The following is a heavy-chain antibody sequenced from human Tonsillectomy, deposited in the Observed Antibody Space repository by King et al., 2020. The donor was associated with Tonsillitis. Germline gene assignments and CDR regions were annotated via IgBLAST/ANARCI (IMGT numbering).Heavy chain of an antibody. V-gene: IGHV5-10-1*01. D-gene: IGHD3-22*01. Sequence: QLVQSGAEVKKPGESLRISCKGSGYSFTSYWISWVRQMPGKGLEWMGRIDPSDSYTNYSPSFQGHVTISADKSISTAYLQWSSLKASDTAMYYCCVGRITMIVVDQETRSDYWGQGTLVTVSS. CDR1: GYSFTSYW. CDR3: CVGRITMIVVDQETRSDY. CDR2: IDPSDSYT. J-gene: IGHJ4*02.